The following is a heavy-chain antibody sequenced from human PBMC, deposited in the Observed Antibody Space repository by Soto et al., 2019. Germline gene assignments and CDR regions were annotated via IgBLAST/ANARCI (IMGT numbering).Heavy chain of an antibody. CDR1: VFTFSSYA. CDR2: ISGSGGST. Sequence: PGGSLRVSCAASVFTFSSYAMSWVRQAPGKGLEWDSAISGSGGSTYYADSVKGRFTISRDNSKNTLYLQMNSLRAEDTAVYYCAKDRIAARPSPYGMDVWGQGTTVTVSS. CDR3: AKDRIAARPSPYGMDV. D-gene: IGHD6-6*01. V-gene: IGHV3-23*01. J-gene: IGHJ6*02.